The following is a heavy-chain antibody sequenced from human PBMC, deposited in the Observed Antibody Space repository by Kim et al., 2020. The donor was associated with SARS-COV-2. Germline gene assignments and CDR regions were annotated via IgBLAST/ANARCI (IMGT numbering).Heavy chain of an antibody. CDR3: ARDPAVD. CDR2: ISADGGGT. V-gene: IGHV3-43*02. Sequence: RGSLRLSCAASGFTFDDFGIHWVRQVPGKGLEWVSFISADGGGTDYADSVKGRFTVSRDNSKDSLSLQMNSLRIEDTALYYCARDPAVD. CDR1: GFTFDDFG. J-gene: IGHJ4*01.